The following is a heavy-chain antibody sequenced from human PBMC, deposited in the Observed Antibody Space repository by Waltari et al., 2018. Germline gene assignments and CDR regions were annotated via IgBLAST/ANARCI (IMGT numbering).Heavy chain of an antibody. V-gene: IGHV4-39*01. D-gene: IGHD2-15*01. CDR3: ARGLCADVANCYSGTNNFFDP. CDR1: GGSISVTHYY. J-gene: IGHJ5*02. Sequence: QLQLQESGPGLVKPSETLSLTCVVSGGSISVTHYYWGWILQPPGKGLEGRACILYSGTTYYNPSLMRRVSISVDTSQNQFSLRLSSLTAADTAIYYCARGLCADVANCYSGTNNFFDPWGQGTLVTVSS. CDR2: ILYSGTT.